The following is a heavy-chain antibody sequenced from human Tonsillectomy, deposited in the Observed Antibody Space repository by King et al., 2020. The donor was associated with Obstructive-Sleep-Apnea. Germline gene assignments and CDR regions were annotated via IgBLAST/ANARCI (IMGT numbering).Heavy chain of an antibody. D-gene: IGHD3-10*01. CDR1: GGSISNYY. CDR3: AREDLNYYGSGYRIDY. CDR2: IYTSGST. V-gene: IGHV4-4*07. J-gene: IGHJ4*01. Sequence: QLQESGPGLVKPSETLSLTCTVSGGSISNYYWSWVRQPAGKGLEWIGHIYTSGSTNYNPSLKSLVTMSVDTSKNQFSLKLSSLTAADTAVYFCAREDLNYYGSGYRIDYWGHGTLVTVSS.